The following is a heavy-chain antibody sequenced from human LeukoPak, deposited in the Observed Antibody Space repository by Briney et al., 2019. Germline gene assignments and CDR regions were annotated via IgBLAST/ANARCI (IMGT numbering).Heavy chain of an antibody. V-gene: IGHV3-48*01. J-gene: IGHJ6*03. CDR1: GFAFSSYS. CDR2: ISISSSAT. CDR3: ARNGVLRGVISYYYYNYMDV. Sequence: PGGSLRLSCAASGFAFSSYSMNWVRQAPGEGLEWVSYISISSSATYYADSVKGRFPISRDNAKNGLYLQMNSRRAEDTAVYYCARNGVLRGVISYYYYNYMDVWGKGTTVTVSS. D-gene: IGHD3-10*01.